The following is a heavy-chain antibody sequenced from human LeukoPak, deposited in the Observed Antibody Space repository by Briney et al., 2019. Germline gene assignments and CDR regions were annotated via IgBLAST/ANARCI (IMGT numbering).Heavy chain of an antibody. CDR1: GYTFTSYD. CDR3: ARVPLPSGYSGFDP. Sequence: ASVKVSCKASGYTFTSYDINWVRQATGQGLEWMGWMNPNSGNTGYAQKFQGRVTMTRNTSISTAYVELSSLRSEDTAVYYCARVPLPSGYSGFDPWGQGTLVTVSS. J-gene: IGHJ5*02. CDR2: MNPNSGNT. V-gene: IGHV1-8*01. D-gene: IGHD6-13*01.